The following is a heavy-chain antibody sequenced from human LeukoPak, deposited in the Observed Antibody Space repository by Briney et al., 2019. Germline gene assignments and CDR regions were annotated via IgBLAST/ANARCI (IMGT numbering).Heavy chain of an antibody. CDR1: GGSISSGSYY. Sequence: SQTLSLTCTVSGGSISSGSYYWSWIRQPAGKGLEWIGRIYTSGSTNYNPSLKSRVTISVDTSKNQFSLKLSSVTAADTAVYYCARDNPSFGELLIGGQGTLVTVSS. CDR3: ARDNPSFGELLI. J-gene: IGHJ4*02. V-gene: IGHV4-61*02. CDR2: IYTSGST. D-gene: IGHD3-10*01.